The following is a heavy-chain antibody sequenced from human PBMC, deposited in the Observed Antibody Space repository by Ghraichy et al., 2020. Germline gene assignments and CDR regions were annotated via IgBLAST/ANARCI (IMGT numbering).Heavy chain of an antibody. CDR3: ARGGSSRYYYYYMDV. D-gene: IGHD3-16*01. V-gene: IGHV3-13*05. CDR2: IGTAGDP. Sequence: GGSLRLSCAASGFTFSSYDMRWVRQATGKGLEWVSAIGTAGDPYYPGSVKGRFTISRENAKNSLYLQMNSLRAGDTAVYYCARGGSSRYYYYYMDVWGKGTTVTVSS. J-gene: IGHJ6*03. CDR1: GFTFSSYD.